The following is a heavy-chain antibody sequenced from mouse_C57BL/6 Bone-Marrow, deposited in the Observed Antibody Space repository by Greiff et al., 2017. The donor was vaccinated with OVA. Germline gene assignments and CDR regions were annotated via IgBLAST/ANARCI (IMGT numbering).Heavy chain of an antibody. V-gene: IGHV5-17*01. Sequence: EVQRVESGGGLVKPGGSLKLSCAASGFTFSDYGMHWVRQAPEKGLEWVAYISSGSSTIYYADTVKGRFTITRDNAKITLFLQMNSLRSGDTAMYYCAREGRLVGYYPAWFAYWGQGTLVTVSA. CDR2: ISSGSSTI. J-gene: IGHJ3*01. CDR3: AREGRLVGYYPAWFAY. D-gene: IGHD2-3*01. CDR1: GFTFSDYG.